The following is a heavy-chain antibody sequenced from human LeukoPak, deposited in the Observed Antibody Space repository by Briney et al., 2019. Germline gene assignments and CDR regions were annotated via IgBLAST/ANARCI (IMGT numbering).Heavy chain of an antibody. J-gene: IGHJ5*02. Sequence: GASVKVSCKASGYTFTSYGISWVRQAPGQGLEWMGWISDYHGNTNYAQKLQGRVTMTTDTSTSTAYMELRSLRSDDTAVYYCARDLYRDSLPVSWFDPWGQGTLVTVSS. CDR3: ARDLYRDSLPVSWFDP. CDR1: GYTFTSYG. V-gene: IGHV1-18*01. CDR2: ISDYHGNT. D-gene: IGHD4-11*01.